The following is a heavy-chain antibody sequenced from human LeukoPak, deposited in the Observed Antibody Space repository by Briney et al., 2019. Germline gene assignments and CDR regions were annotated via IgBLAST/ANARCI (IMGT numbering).Heavy chain of an antibody. D-gene: IGHD3-10*01. CDR2: ITGGSDYI. J-gene: IGHJ4*02. V-gene: IGHV3-21*04. CDR1: GFTFSRYR. CDR3: AKFKGHYGDSEYYFDY. Sequence: GGSLRLSCAASGFTFSRYRVNWVRQAPGKGLEWVSCITGGSDYIFYADSVRGRFTISRDNAKNSLYLKMNSLRAEDTAVYYCAKFKGHYGDSEYYFDYWGQGTLVTVSS.